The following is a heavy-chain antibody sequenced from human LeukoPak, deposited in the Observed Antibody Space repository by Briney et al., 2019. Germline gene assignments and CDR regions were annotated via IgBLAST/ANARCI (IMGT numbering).Heavy chain of an antibody. CDR2: INHSGST. D-gene: IGHD3-16*02. CDR3: ARGSRYDYVWGSYREHNFDY. V-gene: IGHV4-34*01. J-gene: IGHJ4*02. CDR1: GGSFSGYY. Sequence: SETLSPTCAVYGGSFSGYYWSWIRQPPGKGLEWIGEINHSGSTNYNPSLKSRVTISVDTSKNQFSLKLSSVTAADTAVYYCARGSRYDYVWGSYREHNFDYWGQGTLVTVSS.